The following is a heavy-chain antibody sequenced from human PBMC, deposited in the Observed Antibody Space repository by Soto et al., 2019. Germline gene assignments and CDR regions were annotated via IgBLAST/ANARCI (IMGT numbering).Heavy chain of an antibody. Sequence: GASVKVSCKASGYTFTSYGISWVRQAPGQGLEWMGWISAYNGNTNYAQKLQGRVTMTTDTSTSTAYMELRSLRSDDTAVYYCARGYQLPWASGYYFDYWGQGTLVTVSS. V-gene: IGHV1-18*01. D-gene: IGHD2-2*01. CDR3: ARGYQLPWASGYYFDY. J-gene: IGHJ4*02. CDR1: GYTFTSYG. CDR2: ISAYNGNT.